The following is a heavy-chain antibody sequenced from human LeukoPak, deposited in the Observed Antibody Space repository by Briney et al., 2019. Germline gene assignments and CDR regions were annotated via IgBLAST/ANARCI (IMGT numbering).Heavy chain of an antibody. CDR3: ARDGYTTSSVFRD. V-gene: IGHV3-7*01. D-gene: IGHD6-6*01. Sequence: PGGSLRLSCAASGYTFSNHWMSWVRQAPGKGVEWVANIKQDGSEKNYADSVRGRSTISRDNAKNSLYLQMNSLRAEDTAVYYCARDGYTTSSVFRDWGQGTLVTVSS. CDR2: IKQDGSEK. J-gene: IGHJ4*02. CDR1: GYTFSNHW.